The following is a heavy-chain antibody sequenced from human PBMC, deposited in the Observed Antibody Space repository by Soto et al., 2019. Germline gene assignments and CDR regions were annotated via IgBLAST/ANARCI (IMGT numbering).Heavy chain of an antibody. CDR1: GGSISSGGYY. V-gene: IGHV4-31*03. D-gene: IGHD3-10*01. CDR2: IYYSGST. CDR3: ARGKYYYGSGSYYAGDDRNWFDP. Sequence: VQLQESGPGLVRPSQTLSLTCTVSGGSISSGGYYWSWIRQHPGKGQEWIGYIYYSGSTYYNPSLKSRVTISVDTSKNQFSLKLSSVTAADTAVYYCARGKYYYGSGSYYAGDDRNWFDPWGQGTLVTVSS. J-gene: IGHJ5*02.